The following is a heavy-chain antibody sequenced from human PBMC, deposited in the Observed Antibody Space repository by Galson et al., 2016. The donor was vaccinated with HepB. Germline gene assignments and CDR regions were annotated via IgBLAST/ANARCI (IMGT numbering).Heavy chain of an antibody. CDR3: ARGWVDY. CDR2: INAGSGNT. V-gene: IGHV1-3*01. CDR1: GYPFTKFA. D-gene: IGHD1-26*01. Sequence: SVKVSCKASGYPFTKFAMHWVRQAPGQRLEWMGWINAGSGNTKYSQKIQGRVTITRDTSASTAYMELSSLRSEDTAVYYCARGWVDYWGQGTRVTVSS. J-gene: IGHJ4*02.